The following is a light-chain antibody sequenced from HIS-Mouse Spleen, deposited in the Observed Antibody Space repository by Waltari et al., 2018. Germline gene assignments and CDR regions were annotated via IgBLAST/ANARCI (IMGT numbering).Light chain of an antibody. J-gene: IGLJ2*01. CDR1: ALPKKY. V-gene: IGLV3-10*01. CDR2: ADS. CDR3: YSTDSSGNHRV. Sequence: SYELTQPPSVSVSPGQTARITCSGDALPKKYAYWYQQKSGQAPGLVIYADSKRPSGIPGRFSGSSSGTMATLTISGAQVEDEADYDCYSTDSSGNHRVFGGGTKLTVL.